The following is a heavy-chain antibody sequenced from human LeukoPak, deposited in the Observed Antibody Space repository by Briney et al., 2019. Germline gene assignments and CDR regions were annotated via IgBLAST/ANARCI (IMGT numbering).Heavy chain of an antibody. Sequence: SETLSLTCAVYGGSFSGYYWSWIRQPPGKGLEWIGEINHSGSTNYNPSLKSRVTISVDTSKNQFSPKLSSVTAADTAVYYCARRSGTPGSYYFDYWGQGTLVTVSS. V-gene: IGHV4-34*01. D-gene: IGHD1-26*01. CDR3: ARRSGTPGSYYFDY. CDR2: INHSGST. J-gene: IGHJ4*02. CDR1: GGSFSGYY.